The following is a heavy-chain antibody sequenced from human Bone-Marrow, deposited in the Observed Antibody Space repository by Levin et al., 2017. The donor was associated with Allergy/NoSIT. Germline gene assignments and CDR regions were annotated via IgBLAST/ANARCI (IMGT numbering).Heavy chain of an antibody. CDR2: IKSKTDGGTT. J-gene: IGHJ4*02. Sequence: PGGSLRLSCAASGFTFSNAWMSWVRQAPGKGLEWVGRIKSKTDGGTTDYAAPVKGRFTISRDDSKNTLYLQMNSLKTEDTAVYYCTTGVEGNSGYYYGLDYWGQGTLVTVSS. D-gene: IGHD3-22*01. CDR3: TTGVEGNSGYYYGLDY. V-gene: IGHV3-15*01. CDR1: GFTFSNAW.